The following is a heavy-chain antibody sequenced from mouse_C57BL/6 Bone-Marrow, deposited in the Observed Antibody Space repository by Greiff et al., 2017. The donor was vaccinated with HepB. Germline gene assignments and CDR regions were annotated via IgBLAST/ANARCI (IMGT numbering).Heavy chain of an antibody. V-gene: IGHV1-50*01. D-gene: IGHD2-2*01. J-gene: IGHJ3*01. Sequence: QVQLQQPGAELVKPGASVKLSCKASGYTFTSYWMQWVKQRPGQGLEWIGEIDPSDSYTNYNQKFKGKATLTVDTSSSTAYMQLSSLTSEDSAVYYCAREWLPVAYWGQGTRVTVSA. CDR3: AREWLPVAY. CDR1: GYTFTSYW. CDR2: IDPSDSYT.